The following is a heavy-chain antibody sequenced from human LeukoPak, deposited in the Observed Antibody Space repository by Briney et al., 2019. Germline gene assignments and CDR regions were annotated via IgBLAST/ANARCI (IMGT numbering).Heavy chain of an antibody. D-gene: IGHD6-19*01. CDR2: ISAYNGNT. V-gene: IGHV1-18*04. CDR3: ARSSGRLGDY. J-gene: IGHJ4*02. Sequence: ASVKVSCKASGYTLTDNNMHWVRHAPGQGLEWMGWISAYNGNTNYAQKLQGRVTITTDTTTTTAYMELRSLRSDDTAVYYCARSSGRLGDYWGQGTLVTVSS. CDR1: GYTLTDNN.